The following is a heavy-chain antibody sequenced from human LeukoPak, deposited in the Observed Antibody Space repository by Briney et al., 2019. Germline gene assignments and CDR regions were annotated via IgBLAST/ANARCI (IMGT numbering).Heavy chain of an antibody. Sequence: SQTLSLTCTVSGGSISSGGYYWSWIRQHPGKGLEWIGYIYYSGSTYYNPPLKSRVTISVDTSKNQFSLKLSSVTAADTAVYYCARQGVAARPIDYWGQGTLVTVSS. CDR3: ARQGVAARPIDY. CDR2: IYYSGST. J-gene: IGHJ4*02. CDR1: GGSISSGGYY. V-gene: IGHV4-31*03. D-gene: IGHD6-6*01.